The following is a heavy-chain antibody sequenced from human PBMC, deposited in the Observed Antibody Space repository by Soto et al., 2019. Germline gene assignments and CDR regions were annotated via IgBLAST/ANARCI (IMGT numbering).Heavy chain of an antibody. D-gene: IGHD2-8*01. CDR1: GYSFTDYX. Sequence: ASVKVSCKASGYSFTDYXXLWVRQAPGQGLEWLGRINPKSGGTSTAQKFQGWVTMTRDRSISTVYMELNRIRSDDTAVNFCARGHSTDCSNGVCSFFYNHEMDVWGQGTXVTVSS. J-gene: IGHJ6*02. V-gene: IGHV1-2*04. CDR3: ARGHSTDCSNGVCSFFYNHEMDV. CDR2: INPKSGGT.